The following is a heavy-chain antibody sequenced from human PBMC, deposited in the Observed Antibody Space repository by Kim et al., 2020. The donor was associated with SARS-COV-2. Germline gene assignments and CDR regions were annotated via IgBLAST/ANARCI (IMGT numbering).Heavy chain of an antibody. D-gene: IGHD6-19*01. V-gene: IGHV4-34*01. CDR3: ARVDIAVAGDFDY. J-gene: IGHJ4*02. Sequence: YNTALKSRATKSEDTSKNQFSLKPSSVAAADTAVYYCARVDIAVAGDFDYWGQGTLVTVSS.